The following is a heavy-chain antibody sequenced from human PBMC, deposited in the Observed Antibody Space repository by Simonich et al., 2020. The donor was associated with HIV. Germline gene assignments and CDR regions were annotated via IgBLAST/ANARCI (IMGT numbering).Heavy chain of an antibody. Sequence: QVQLVQSGSELKKPGASVKVSCKASGYTFTSYAMNWVRQAPGQGLEWMGWINTHTGNPTYSQGFTGRFVFSLATSVSTAYLQISSLKAEDTAVYDCATITFGGPYSSTNCDYWGQGTLVTVSS. V-gene: IGHV7-4-1*02. CDR2: INTHTGNP. CDR1: GYTFTSYA. J-gene: IGHJ4*02. D-gene: IGHD6-13*01. CDR3: ATITFGGPYSSTNCDY.